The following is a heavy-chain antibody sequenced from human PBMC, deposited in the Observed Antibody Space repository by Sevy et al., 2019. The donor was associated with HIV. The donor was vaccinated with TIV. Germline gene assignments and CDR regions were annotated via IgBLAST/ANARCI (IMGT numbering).Heavy chain of an antibody. D-gene: IGHD3-3*01. CDR3: ARDHAIFGVVIIPGGY. CDR1: GFTFSSYA. J-gene: IGHJ4*02. CDR2: ISYDGSNK. Sequence: GGSLRLSYAASGFTFSSYAMHWVRQAPGKGLEWVAVISYDGSNKYYADSVKGRFTISRDNSKNTLYLQMNSLRAEDTAVYYCARDHAIFGVVIIPGGYWGQGTLVTVSS. V-gene: IGHV3-30*04.